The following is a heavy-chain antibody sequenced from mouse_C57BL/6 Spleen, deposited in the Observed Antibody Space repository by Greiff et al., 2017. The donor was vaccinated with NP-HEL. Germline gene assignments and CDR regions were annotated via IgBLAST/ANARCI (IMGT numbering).Heavy chain of an antibody. Sequence: QVQLQQSGPELVKPGASVKISCKASGYAFSSSWMNWVKQRPGKGLEWIGRIYPGDGDTNYNGKFKGKATLTADKSSSTAYMQLSSLTSEDSAVYFCAREDYGSSGYWGQGTTLTVSS. V-gene: IGHV1-82*01. CDR1: GYAFSSSW. J-gene: IGHJ2*01. CDR2: IYPGDGDT. D-gene: IGHD1-1*01. CDR3: AREDYGSSGY.